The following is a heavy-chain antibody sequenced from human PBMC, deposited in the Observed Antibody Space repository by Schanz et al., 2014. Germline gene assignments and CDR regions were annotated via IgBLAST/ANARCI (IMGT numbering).Heavy chain of an antibody. CDR1: GFTFSSYA. D-gene: IGHD2-2*01. CDR2: ISGSGAST. V-gene: IGHV3-23*01. J-gene: IGHJ3*01. Sequence: EVQLLESGGGLVQPGGSLRLSCAASGFTFSSYAMSWVRQAPGKGLEWVSGISGSGASTYYADSVKGRFTISRDNSNKTVDLQMNSLRAEDTAVYYCARVKYCTITRCYRTETEGIYYMDVWGQGTMVTVSS. CDR3: ARVKYCTITRCYRTETEGIYYMDV.